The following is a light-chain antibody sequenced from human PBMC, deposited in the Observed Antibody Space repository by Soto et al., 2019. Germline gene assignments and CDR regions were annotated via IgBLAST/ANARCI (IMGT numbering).Light chain of an antibody. V-gene: IGLV2-14*01. J-gene: IGLJ1*01. CDR2: DVT. CDR3: SSYTSNSFYV. Sequence: QSALTQPASVSGSPGQSITMSCTGTNNDVGGYESVSWYQQHPGRAPKLVIYDVTNRPSGVSGRFSGSKFGNTASLTISGLQAEDEADYYCSSYTSNSFYVFGTGTKLTVL. CDR1: NNDVGGYES.